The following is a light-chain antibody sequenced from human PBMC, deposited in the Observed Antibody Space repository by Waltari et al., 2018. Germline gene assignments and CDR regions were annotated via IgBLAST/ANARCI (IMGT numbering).Light chain of an antibody. CDR2: DVN. V-gene: IGLV2-23*02. J-gene: IGLJ3*02. CDR1: TSDIGSHNI. CDR3: CSYAGSTTWV. Sequence: QPALTQPASMSGSPGQSITVSCTGATSDIGSHNIVSWYQQHPGKAPKLILYDVNRRPSGVSDRFSGSKSDITASLTISGLQAEDEADYYCCSYAGSTTWVFGGGTKLTVL.